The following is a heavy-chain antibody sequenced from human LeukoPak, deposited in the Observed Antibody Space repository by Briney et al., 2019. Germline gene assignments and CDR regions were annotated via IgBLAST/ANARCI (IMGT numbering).Heavy chain of an antibody. CDR1: GGTFSSYA. CDR3: ATSTIVGATEFDY. D-gene: IGHD1-26*01. V-gene: IGHV1-69*05. Sequence: SVKVSCKASGGTFSSYAISWVRQAPGQGLEWMGGIIPIFGTANYAQKFQGRVTITTDESTSTAYMELSSLRSEDTAVYYCATSTIVGATEFDYWGQGTLVTVSS. J-gene: IGHJ4*02. CDR2: IIPIFGTA.